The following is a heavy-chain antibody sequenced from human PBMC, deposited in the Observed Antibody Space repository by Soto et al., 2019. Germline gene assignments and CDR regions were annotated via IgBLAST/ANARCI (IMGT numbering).Heavy chain of an antibody. CDR2: ITGSGGST. J-gene: IGHJ4*02. D-gene: IGHD1-1*01. CDR3: AKDRWKTTLRTFAY. CDR1: GFTFSSYA. V-gene: IGHV3-23*01. Sequence: GGSLRLSCAASGFTFSSYAMSWVRQAPGKGLEWVSGITGSGGSTYYADSVKGRFTISRDNSKNTLYLQMNSLRAEDTAIYYCAKDRWKTTLRTFAYWGQGTLVTVSS.